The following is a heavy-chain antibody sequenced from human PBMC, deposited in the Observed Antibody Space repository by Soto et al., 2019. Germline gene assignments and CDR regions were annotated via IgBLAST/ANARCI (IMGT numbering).Heavy chain of an antibody. CDR2: INSYGSSS. D-gene: IGHD2-2*01. CDR3: ARVVVPAANLPEHYYYYYYMDV. Sequence: GALTLSCTASGFTFSRYWMHWVRRAPRKALAWVSRINSYGSSSSYSDCVKGRFTIFRDNAKNTLYLQMNSLRAEDTAVYYCARVVVPAANLPEHYYYYYYMDVWGTGTTVTVSS. J-gene: IGHJ6*03. CDR1: GFTFSRYW. V-gene: IGHV3-74*01.